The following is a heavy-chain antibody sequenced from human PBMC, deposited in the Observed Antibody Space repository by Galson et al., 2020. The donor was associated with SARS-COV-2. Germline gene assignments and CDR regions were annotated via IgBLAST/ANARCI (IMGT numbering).Heavy chain of an antibody. CDR2: IWYDGSNK. CDR3: ARDLGIAAAGTGGDDFDY. Sequence: GGSLRLSCAASGFTFSSYGMHWVRQAPGKGLEWVAVIWYDGSNKYYADSVKGRFTISRDNSKNTLYLQMNSLRAEDTAVYYCARDLGIAAAGTGGDDFDYWGQGTLVTVSS. D-gene: IGHD6-13*01. CDR1: GFTFSSYG. J-gene: IGHJ4*02. V-gene: IGHV3-33*01.